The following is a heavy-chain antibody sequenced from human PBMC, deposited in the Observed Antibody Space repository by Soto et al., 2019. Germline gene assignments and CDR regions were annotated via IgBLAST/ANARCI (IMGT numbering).Heavy chain of an antibody. CDR3: ARDWGTYDSSGYYHRRYNWFDP. D-gene: IGHD3-22*01. V-gene: IGHV4-31*03. Sequence: SETLSLTCTVSGGSISSGGYYWSWIRQHPGKGLEWIGYIYYSGSTYYNPSLKSRVTISVDTSKNQFSLKLSSVTAADTAVYYCARDWGTYDSSGYYHRRYNWFDPWGQGTLVTVSS. CDR1: GGSISSGGYY. J-gene: IGHJ5*02. CDR2: IYYSGST.